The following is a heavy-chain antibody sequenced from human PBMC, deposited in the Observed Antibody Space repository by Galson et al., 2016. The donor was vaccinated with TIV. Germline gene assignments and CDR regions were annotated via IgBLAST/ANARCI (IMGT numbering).Heavy chain of an antibody. CDR3: ARGVLSGSWDKSDWHGMDV. V-gene: IGHV3-7*03. Sequence: SLRLSCAASGFTFSDYWMHWVRQAPGKGLEWVANIKQDGSEKYYVDSVKGRFIISSDKSKNTVYLQMNNLRAEDTAVYYCARGVLSGSWDKSDWHGMDVWGQGTTVTVSS. CDR2: IKQDGSEK. D-gene: IGHD3-3*01. CDR1: GFTFSDYW. J-gene: IGHJ6*02.